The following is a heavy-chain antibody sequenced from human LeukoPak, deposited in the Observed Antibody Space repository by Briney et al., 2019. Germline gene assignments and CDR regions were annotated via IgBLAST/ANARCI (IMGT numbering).Heavy chain of an antibody. Sequence: GGSLRLSCAASGFTSSSYEMNWVRAAPGEGLERVSYISISGSTIYYADSVKGRFTISRDNAKNSLYLQMNSLRAEDTAVYYCAELGITMIGGVWGKGTTVTISS. D-gene: IGHD3-10*02. CDR2: ISISGSTI. CDR3: AELGITMIGGV. J-gene: IGHJ6*04. CDR1: GFTSSSYE. V-gene: IGHV3-48*03.